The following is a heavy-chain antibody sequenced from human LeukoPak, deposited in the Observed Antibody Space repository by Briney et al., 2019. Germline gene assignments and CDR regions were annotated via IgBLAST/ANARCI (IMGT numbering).Heavy chain of an antibody. D-gene: IGHD6-19*01. CDR2: IYYSGST. CDR3: AREGVAAGSWFDP. Sequence: PSETLSLTCTVSGGSISSYYWSWIRQPPGKGLEWIGYIYYSGSTNYNPSLKSRVTISVDTSKNQFSLKLSSVTAADTAVCYCAREGVAAGSWFDPWGQGTLVTVSS. J-gene: IGHJ5*02. V-gene: IGHV4-59*01. CDR1: GGSISSYY.